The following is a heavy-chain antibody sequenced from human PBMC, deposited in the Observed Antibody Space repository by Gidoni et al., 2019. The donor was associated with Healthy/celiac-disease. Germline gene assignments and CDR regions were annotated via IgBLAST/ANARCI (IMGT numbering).Heavy chain of an antibody. Sequence: QVQLQQWGAGLLKPSETLSLTCAAYGGSFSGYYWSWTRQPPGKGLEWIGEINHSGSTNYNPALKSRVTISVDTSKNQFSLKLSSVTAADTAVYYCVSAPLRVWGSYRYRGAFDIWGQGTMVTVSS. D-gene: IGHD3-16*02. CDR1: GGSFSGYY. V-gene: IGHV4-34*01. CDR2: INHSGST. J-gene: IGHJ3*02. CDR3: VSAPLRVWGSYRYRGAFDI.